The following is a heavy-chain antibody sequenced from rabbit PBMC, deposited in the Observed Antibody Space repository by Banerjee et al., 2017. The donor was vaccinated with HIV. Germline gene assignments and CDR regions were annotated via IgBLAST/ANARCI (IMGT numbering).Heavy chain of an antibody. V-gene: IGHV1S45*01. CDR1: GFDFSSNA. CDR3: ARDLAGVTGWNFGL. CDR2: IYGSDNNRN. Sequence: QEQLEESRGDLVKPGASLTLTCTASGFDFSSNAMCWVRQAPGKRPEWIACIYGSDNNRNSVASWAKGRFTISKTSSTTVTLQMTSLTAADTATYFCARDLAGVTGWNFGLWGPGTLVTVS. J-gene: IGHJ4*01. D-gene: IGHD4-1*01.